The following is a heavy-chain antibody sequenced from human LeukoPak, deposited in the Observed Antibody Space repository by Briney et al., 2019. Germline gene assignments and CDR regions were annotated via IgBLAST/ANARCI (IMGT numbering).Heavy chain of an antibody. CDR3: ARDSGYNAFDY. J-gene: IGHJ4*02. CDR1: GXLFSNSW. D-gene: IGHD5-12*01. V-gene: IGHV3-7*05. Sequence: PGGSLRLSCADSGXLFSNSWMAWVRQAPGRGLEWLANINQDGSAKTCVDSVKGRFTISRDNAKNSLYLQMNSLRAEDTAMYYCARDSGYNAFDYWGQGTLVTASS. CDR2: INQDGSAK.